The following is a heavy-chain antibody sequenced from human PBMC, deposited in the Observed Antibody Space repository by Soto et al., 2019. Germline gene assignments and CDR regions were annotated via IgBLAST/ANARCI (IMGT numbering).Heavy chain of an antibody. CDR2: ISAYNGNT. D-gene: IGHD6-13*01. J-gene: IGHJ6*03. V-gene: IGHV1-18*01. Sequence: ASVKVSCKASGYTFTSYGISWVRQAPGQGLEWMGWISAYNGNTNYAQKLQGRVTMTTDTSTSTAYMELRSLRSDDTAVYYCARQLKQQLDYYYYYYYMDVWGKGTTVTVSS. CDR3: ARQLKQQLDYYYYYYYMDV. CDR1: GYTFTSYG.